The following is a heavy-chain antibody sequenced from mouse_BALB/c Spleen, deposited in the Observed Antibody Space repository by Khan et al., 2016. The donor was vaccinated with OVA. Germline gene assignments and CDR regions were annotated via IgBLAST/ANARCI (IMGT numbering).Heavy chain of an antibody. V-gene: IGHV1-85*01. J-gene: IGHJ3*01. CDR3: ARGGYGGFAY. D-gene: IGHD2-14*01. CDR2: IFPGDGST. CDR1: GYTFTGYD. Sequence: QVQLQQSGAELVKPGASVKLSCKASGYTFTGYDMNWVRQRPEQGLEWIGWIFPGDGSTIYNEKFKDKATMTTEKSSSTAYMQLSRLTSEDSAVYFCARGGYGGFAYWGQGTLVTVSA.